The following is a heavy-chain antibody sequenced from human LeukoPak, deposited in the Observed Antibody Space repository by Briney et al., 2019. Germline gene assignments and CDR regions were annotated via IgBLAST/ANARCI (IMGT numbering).Heavy chain of an antibody. Sequence: GGSLRLSCAASGFTFSTYAMHWVRQAPGKGLEWVAFISYDGNKKDYADSVKGRFTISRDNSENTLYLQMNSLRIEDAGVYYCARPSDHYYYYFYMDVWGQGTTVTVSS. CDR3: ARPSDHYYYYFYMDV. V-gene: IGHV3-30*04. CDR2: ISYDGNKK. CDR1: GFTFSTYA. J-gene: IGHJ6*03.